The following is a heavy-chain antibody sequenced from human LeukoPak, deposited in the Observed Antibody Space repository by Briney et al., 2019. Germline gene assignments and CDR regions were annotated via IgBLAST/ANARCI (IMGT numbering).Heavy chain of an antibody. D-gene: IGHD3-3*02. V-gene: IGHV4-59*11. Sequence: PSETLSLTCTVSGGSISTHSWSWIRQPPGKGLEWIGYVLDSERTKDNPSLKSRATLSADTSKNQFSLRLTSVTAADSAVYYCATIKRGSIFGYFDFWGQGVLVTVSS. CDR3: ATIKRGSIFGYFDF. CDR1: GGSISTHS. J-gene: IGHJ4*02. CDR2: VLDSERT.